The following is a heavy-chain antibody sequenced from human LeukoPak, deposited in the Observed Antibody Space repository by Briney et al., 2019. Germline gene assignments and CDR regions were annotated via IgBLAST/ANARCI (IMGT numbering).Heavy chain of an antibody. Sequence: GGSLRLSCAASGFTFFSYGMHWVRQAPGKGLEWVAVISHDGSKIHYGNSVKGRFTISRDNSKSTLYLQMNSLKPEDTAVYCCAKDPYRVVVATGNYLDPWGQGTLVTVSS. CDR2: ISHDGSKI. D-gene: IGHD2-15*01. J-gene: IGHJ5*02. CDR3: AKDPYRVVVATGNYLDP. V-gene: IGHV3-30*18. CDR1: GFTFFSYG.